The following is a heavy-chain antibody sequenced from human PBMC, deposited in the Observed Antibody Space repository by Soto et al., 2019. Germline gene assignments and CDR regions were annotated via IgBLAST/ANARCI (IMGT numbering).Heavy chain of an antibody. D-gene: IGHD3-16*02. CDR3: ARDHDYVWGNYRYTADY. V-gene: IGHV1-46*01. CDR2: VYTSGGSA. Sequence: GASVKVSCKASGYTFTDYSIHWVRQAPGQGLEWMGIVYTSGGSASYAQKFQGRVTMTRDTSASTVYMELSSLRSEDTAVYYCARDHDYVWGNYRYTADYWGQGTLVTVSS. J-gene: IGHJ4*02. CDR1: GYTFTDYS.